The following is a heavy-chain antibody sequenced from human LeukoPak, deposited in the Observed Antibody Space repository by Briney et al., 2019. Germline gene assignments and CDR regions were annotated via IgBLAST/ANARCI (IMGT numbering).Heavy chain of an antibody. CDR2: INTNTGNP. D-gene: IGHD2-15*01. CDR3: AKDKVVAATWGAFDI. J-gene: IGHJ3*02. Sequence: ASVKVSCKASGYTFTSYAMDWVRQAPGQGLEWMGWINTNTGNPTYAQGFTGRFVFSLDTSVSTAYLQISSLKAEDTAVYYCAKDKVVAATWGAFDIWGQGTMVTVSS. V-gene: IGHV7-4-1*02. CDR1: GYTFTSYA.